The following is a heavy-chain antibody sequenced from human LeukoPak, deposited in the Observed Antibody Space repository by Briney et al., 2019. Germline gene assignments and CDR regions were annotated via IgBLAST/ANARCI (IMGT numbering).Heavy chain of an antibody. V-gene: IGHV3-9*01. CDR1: GFTFDDYA. CDR3: AKDLGPYCSSTGCYPIGY. D-gene: IGHD2-2*01. CDR2: ISWNSGSI. Sequence: PGRSLRLSCAASGFTFDDYAMHWVRQAPGKGLEWVSGISWNSGSIGYADSVKGRFTISRDNAKNSLYLQMNSLRAEDTALYYCAKDLGPYCSSTGCYPIGYWGQGTLVTVSS. J-gene: IGHJ4*02.